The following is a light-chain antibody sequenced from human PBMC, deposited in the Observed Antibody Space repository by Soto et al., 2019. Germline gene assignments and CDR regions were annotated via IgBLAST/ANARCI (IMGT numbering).Light chain of an antibody. CDR2: LGS. CDR3: MQGLQSPFT. V-gene: IGKV2-28*01. J-gene: IGKJ2*01. CDR1: RSLLHSNAYNY. Sequence: DIVLTQSPLSLPVTPGEPASISCRSSRSLLHSNAYNYLNWYLQKPGQSPQLLIYLGSNRASGVPDRLSGSGSGTEFTLKINRAEAEDVGVYYCMQGLQSPFTFGQGTKLEIK.